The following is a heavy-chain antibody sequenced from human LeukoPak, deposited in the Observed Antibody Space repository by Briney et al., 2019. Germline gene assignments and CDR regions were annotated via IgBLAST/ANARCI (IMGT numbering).Heavy chain of an antibody. CDR3: ARDRYYYDSRGYYAFDI. V-gene: IGHV4-4*07. CDR2: IHTSGST. D-gene: IGHD3-22*01. J-gene: IGHJ3*02. CDR1: GGSITSYY. Sequence: SETLSLTCTLSGGSITSYYWSWIRQPAGKGLEWIGRIHTSGSTNYNASLKSRVTMSVDTSKNQFSLKLSPVTAADTAVYYCARDRYYYDSRGYYAFDIWGQGTMVTVSS.